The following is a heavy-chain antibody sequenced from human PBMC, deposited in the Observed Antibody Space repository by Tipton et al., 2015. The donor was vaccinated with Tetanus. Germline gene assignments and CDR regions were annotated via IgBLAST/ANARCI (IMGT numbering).Heavy chain of an antibody. Sequence: SLRLSCTTSGLFFKNAWMNWVRQAPGKGLEWVGRIKNKADGGTTDYSARVKDRFSISRDNSKNTLYLQMNSLRAEDTAVYYCAREADCSGGSGFSGDFDNWGQGTQVTVSS. CDR3: AREADCSGGSGFSGDFDN. V-gene: IGHV3-15*07. J-gene: IGHJ4*02. CDR2: IKNKADGGTT. D-gene: IGHD2-15*01. CDR1: GLFFKNAW.